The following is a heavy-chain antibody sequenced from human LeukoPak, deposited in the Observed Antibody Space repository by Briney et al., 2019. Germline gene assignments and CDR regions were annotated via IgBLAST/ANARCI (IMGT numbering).Heavy chain of an antibody. J-gene: IGHJ4*02. CDR2: IGGSGSDT. D-gene: IGHD3-22*01. CDR3: AKFARLLEG. V-gene: IGHV3-11*06. Sequence: SGGSLRLSCVASGFSFSDAYMAWIRQAPGKRPEYLSYIGGSGSDTTYADSVKGRFTISRDNAKESLYLQMNSLRDDDTAVYYCAKFARLLEGWDQGTLVTVSS. CDR1: GFSFSDAY.